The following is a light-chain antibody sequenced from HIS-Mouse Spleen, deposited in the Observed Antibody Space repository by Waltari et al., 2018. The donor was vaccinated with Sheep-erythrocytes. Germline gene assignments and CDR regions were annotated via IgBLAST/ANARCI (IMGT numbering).Light chain of an antibody. J-gene: IGLJ3*02. Sequence: PGQSITISCTGTSSDVGGYNYVSWYQQHPGKAPKLMIYEVSNRPSGVSNRFSGSKSGNTASLIISGLQAEDEADYYCCSYAGSSTPWVFGGGTKLTVL. CDR2: EVS. CDR3: CSYAGSSTPWV. V-gene: IGLV2-14*01. CDR1: SSDVGGYNY.